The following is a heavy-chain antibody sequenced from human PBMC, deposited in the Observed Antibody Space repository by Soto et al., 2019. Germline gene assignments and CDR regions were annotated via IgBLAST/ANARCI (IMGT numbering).Heavy chain of an antibody. CDR3: ARGAPYCTSATCPKFYDMDV. CDR2: IIPILNSP. J-gene: IGHJ6*02. Sequence: SVKVSCKASGGTFGSYAITWVRRAPGQGLEWLGGIIPILNSPAYAQKFQARVVITADEITNTAYMELNSLRFDDTAVYYCARGAPYCTSATCPKFYDMDVWGQGTTVTVS. V-gene: IGHV1-69*13. CDR1: GGTFGSYA. D-gene: IGHD2-2*01.